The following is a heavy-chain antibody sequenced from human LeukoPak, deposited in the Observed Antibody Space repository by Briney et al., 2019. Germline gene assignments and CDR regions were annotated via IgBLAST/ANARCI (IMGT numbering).Heavy chain of an antibody. J-gene: IGHJ4*02. D-gene: IGHD6-6*01. CDR3: ARATSIAARPLFGY. CDR1: GYTFTGYC. V-gene: IGHV1-2*02. CDR2: INPNSGGT. Sequence: ASVKVSCKASGYTFTGYCMHWVRQAPGQGLEWMGWINPNSGGTNYAQKFQGRVTMTRDTSISTAYMELSRLRSDDTAVHYCARATSIAARPLFGYWGQGTLVTVSS.